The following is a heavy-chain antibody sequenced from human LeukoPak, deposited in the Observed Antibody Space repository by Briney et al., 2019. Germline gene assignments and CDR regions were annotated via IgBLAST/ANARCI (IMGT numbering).Heavy chain of an antibody. D-gene: IGHD2-15*01. J-gene: IGHJ6*03. CDR2: IYSGGST. CDR3: ARGSGIAATPYYYYYMDV. V-gene: IGHV3-53*01. CDR1: GFTVSSNY. Sequence: GGSLRLSCAASGFTVSSNYMSWVRQAPGKGLEWVSVIYSGGSTYYADSVKGRFTISRDNSKNTLYLQMNSLRAEDTAVYYCARGSGIAATPYYYYYMDVWGKGTTVTISS.